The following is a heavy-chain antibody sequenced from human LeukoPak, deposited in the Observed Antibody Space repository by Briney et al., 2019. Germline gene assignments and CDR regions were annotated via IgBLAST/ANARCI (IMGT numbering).Heavy chain of an antibody. CDR3: ARAYKTKTFYDFWSGYYDP. J-gene: IGHJ5*02. Sequence: PGGSLRLSCAASGFTFDDYAMHWVRQAPGKGLGWVSGISWNSGSIGYADSVKGRFTISRDNAKNSLYLQMNSLRAEDTAFYYCARAYKTKTFYDFWSGYYDPWGQGILVTVSS. CDR1: GFTFDDYA. D-gene: IGHD3-3*01. CDR2: ISWNSGSI. V-gene: IGHV3-9*01.